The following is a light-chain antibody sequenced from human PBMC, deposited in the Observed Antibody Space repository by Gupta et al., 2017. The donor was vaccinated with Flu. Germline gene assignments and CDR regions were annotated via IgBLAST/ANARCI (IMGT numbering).Light chain of an antibody. J-gene: IGLJ3*02. V-gene: IGLV2-14*01. CDR3: SSYTRSTTSIIAWV. Sequence: QSALTQPASVSGSLAQSITISCTGTSSDIGGYNRVSWYQQHPGKAPKLIIYEVSNRPSGLSDRFSGSRSGNTASLTISGLQADDEADYYCSSYTRSTTSIIAWVFGGGTRLTVL. CDR2: EVS. CDR1: SSDIGGYNR.